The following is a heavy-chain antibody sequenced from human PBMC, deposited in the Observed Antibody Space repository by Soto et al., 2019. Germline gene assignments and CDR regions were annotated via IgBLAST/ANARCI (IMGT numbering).Heavy chain of an antibody. CDR1: GGSMSRYY. CDR3: AGGMAPIELDF. V-gene: IGHV4-59*01. D-gene: IGHD3-16*01. CDR2: IYYSGYT. J-gene: IGHJ4*02. Sequence: SETLSLTFTVSGGSMSRYYWIWIRQAPGKGLEWIGYIYYSGYTKYDPSLKSRVTMSVDTSKNQFSLKLSSVTAADTAVYYCAGGMAPIELDFWGQGTLVTVS.